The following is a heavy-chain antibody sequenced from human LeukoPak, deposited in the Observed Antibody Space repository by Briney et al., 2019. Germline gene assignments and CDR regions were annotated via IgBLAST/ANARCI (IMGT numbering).Heavy chain of an antibody. D-gene: IGHD3-22*01. J-gene: IGHJ4*02. CDR1: GGTFSSYA. V-gene: IGHV1-69*04. CDR2: IIPILGIA. CDR3: ARGDSSGYYGEDY. Sequence: GSSVKVSCKASGGTFSSYAISWVRQAPGQGLEWMGRIIPILGIANYAQKFQGRVTITADKSTSTAYMELSSLRSEDTAVYYCARGDSSGYYGEDYWGQGTLVTVSS.